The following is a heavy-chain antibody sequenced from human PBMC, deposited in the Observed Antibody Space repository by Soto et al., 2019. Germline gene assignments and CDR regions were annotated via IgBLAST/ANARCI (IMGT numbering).Heavy chain of an antibody. D-gene: IGHD3-22*01. CDR3: SRDQSGVYYDSSGYYDY. CDR2: ISYDGSNK. CDR1: GFTFSSYA. J-gene: IGHJ4*02. V-gene: IGHV3-30*04. Sequence: GESLKISCAASGFTFSSYAMHWVRQAPGKGLEWVAVISYDGSNKYYADSVKGRFTISRDNSKNTLYLQMNSLRAEDTAVYYCSRDQSGVYYDSSGYYDYWGQGTLVTVSS.